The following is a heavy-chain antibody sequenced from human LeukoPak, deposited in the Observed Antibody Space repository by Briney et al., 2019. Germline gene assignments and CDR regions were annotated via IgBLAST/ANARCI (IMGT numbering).Heavy chain of an antibody. J-gene: IGHJ4*02. V-gene: IGHV1-24*01. CDR1: GDTLSSLS. D-gene: IGHD2-15*01. CDR2: LDPEDGTT. Sequence: ASVKVSCKVSGDTLSSLSMHWVRQAPGKGLEWMGGLDPEDGTTNYAQTFQGRVTMTEDTLTDTAYMELSSLRSEDTAVYYCATVGGSLDFDYWGQGTLVPVSS. CDR3: ATVGGSLDFDY.